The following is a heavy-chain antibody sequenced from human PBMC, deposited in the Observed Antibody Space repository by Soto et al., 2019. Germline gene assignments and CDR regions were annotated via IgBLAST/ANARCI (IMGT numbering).Heavy chain of an antibody. CDR3: ARVSVGGRSWKVFDY. CDR2: IYYSGST. V-gene: IGHV4-31*03. Sequence: SETLSLTCTVSGGSISSGGYYWSWIRQHPGKGLEWIGYIYYSGSTYYNPSLKSRVTISVDTSKNQFSLKLSSVTAADTAVYYCARVSVGGRSWKVFDYWGQGTLVTVSS. J-gene: IGHJ4*02. D-gene: IGHD6-13*01. CDR1: GGSISSGGYY.